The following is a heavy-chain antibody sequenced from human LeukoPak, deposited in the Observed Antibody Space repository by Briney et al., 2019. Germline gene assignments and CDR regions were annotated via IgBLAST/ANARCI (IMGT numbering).Heavy chain of an antibody. CDR1: GYTFTSYG. Sequence: VASVKVSCKASGYTFTSYGISWVRQAPGQGLEWMGWISAYNGNTNYAQKLQGRVTMTTDTSTSTAYMELRSLRSDDTAVYYCARDQGYYYDSSGYFDYWGQGTLVTVSS. V-gene: IGHV1-18*01. CDR2: ISAYNGNT. D-gene: IGHD3-22*01. CDR3: ARDQGYYYDSSGYFDY. J-gene: IGHJ4*02.